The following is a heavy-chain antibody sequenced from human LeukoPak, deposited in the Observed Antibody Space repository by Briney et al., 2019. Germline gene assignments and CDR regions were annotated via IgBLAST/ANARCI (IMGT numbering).Heavy chain of an antibody. Sequence: GGSLRLSCAASGFTFSSYSMSWVRQAPGKGLEWVSAISISGENAYYADSVKGRFTISRDTSRNTLYLQMHSLRAEDTAVYYCARLISNSSSRFSDYWGQGTLVTVSS. D-gene: IGHD6-6*01. CDR3: ARLISNSSSRFSDY. CDR1: GFTFSSYS. J-gene: IGHJ4*02. CDR2: ISISGENA. V-gene: IGHV3-23*01.